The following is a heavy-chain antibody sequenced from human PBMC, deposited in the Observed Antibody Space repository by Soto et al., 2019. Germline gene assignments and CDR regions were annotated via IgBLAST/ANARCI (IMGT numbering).Heavy chain of an antibody. J-gene: IGHJ4*02. D-gene: IGHD3-22*01. V-gene: IGHV4-4*02. CDR3: ARSADYYDSNGVFDY. Sequence: SETLSLTCAVSGGSISSSNWWSWVRQPPGKGLEWIGEIYHSGSTNYNPSLKSQVTISVDKSKNQFSLKLSSVTAADTAVYYCARSADYYDSNGVFDYRGQGTLVTVSS. CDR2: IYHSGST. CDR1: GGSISSSNW.